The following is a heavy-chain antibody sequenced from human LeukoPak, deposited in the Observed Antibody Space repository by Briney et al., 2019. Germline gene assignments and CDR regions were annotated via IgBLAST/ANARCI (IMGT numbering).Heavy chain of an antibody. CDR1: GGSISSGGYY. Sequence: SETLSLTCTVSGGSISSGGYYWRWIRQHPGKGLEWIGSIYYSGSTYYNPSLKSRVTISVDTSKNQFSLKLSSVTAADTAVYYCAREEEMATITPGAYYFDYWGQGTLVTVSS. D-gene: IGHD5-24*01. J-gene: IGHJ4*02. CDR2: IYYSGST. V-gene: IGHV4-31*03. CDR3: AREEEMATITPGAYYFDY.